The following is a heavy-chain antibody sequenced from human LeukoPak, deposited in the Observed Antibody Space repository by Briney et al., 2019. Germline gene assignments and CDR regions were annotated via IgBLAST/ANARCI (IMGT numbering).Heavy chain of an antibody. CDR3: ARDRELGYCSGGSCYPRPPYNWFDP. V-gene: IGHV1-69*13. D-gene: IGHD2-15*01. CDR1: GGTFSSYA. CDR2: IIPIFGTA. J-gene: IGHJ5*02. Sequence: ASVKVSCKASGGTFSSYAISWVRQAPGQGLGWMGGIIPIFGTANYAQKFQGRVTITADESTSTAYMELSSLRSEDTAVYYCARDRELGYCSGGSCYPRPPYNWFDPWGQGTLVTVSS.